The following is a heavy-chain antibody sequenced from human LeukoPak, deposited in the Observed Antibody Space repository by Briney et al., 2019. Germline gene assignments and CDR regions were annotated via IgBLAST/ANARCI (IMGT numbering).Heavy chain of an antibody. D-gene: IGHD3-10*01. V-gene: IGHV3-53*01. CDR1: GLTVISNY. J-gene: IGHJ6*03. CDR2: IYSGGST. CDR3: ASGSGSYRTPYYYMDV. Sequence: PEGSLRLSCVPSGLTVISNYMSWVRQAPGKGLEWGSVIYSGGSTYYEDSVKGRFTISRDNSKNTLYLQMSCVRAEDTAVYYCASGSGSYRTPYYYMDVWGTGTTVTVSS.